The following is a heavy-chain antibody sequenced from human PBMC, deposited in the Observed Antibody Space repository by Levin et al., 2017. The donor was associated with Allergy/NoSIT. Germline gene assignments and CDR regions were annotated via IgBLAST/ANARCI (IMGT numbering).Heavy chain of an antibody. CDR1: GGSISNYY. J-gene: IGHJ4*02. CDR3: AMNGAYSNSYYYTHHFDY. Sequence: SETLSLTCAVSGGSISNYYWSWIRQPPGKGLEWIGSSYYSGSTKYDPSLKSRVTISVDMSTNQFSLKLSSVTAADTAVYYCAMNGAYSNSYYYTHHFDYWGQGTLVNVSS. CDR2: SYYSGST. V-gene: IGHV4-59*01. D-gene: IGHD4-11*01.